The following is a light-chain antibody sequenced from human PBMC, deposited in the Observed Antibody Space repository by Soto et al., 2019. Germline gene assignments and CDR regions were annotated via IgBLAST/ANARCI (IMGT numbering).Light chain of an antibody. J-gene: IGLJ2*01. CDR1: SRDVGGY. Sequence: QSVLTQPPSVSGAPGQRVTISCTGSSRDVGGYVSWYQQHPGKAPKLMIYEVSNRPSGVSNRFSGSKSGNTASLTISGLQAEDEADYYCRSYTSSNTVVFGGGTKLTV. V-gene: IGLV2-14*01. CDR3: RSYTSSNTVV. CDR2: EVS.